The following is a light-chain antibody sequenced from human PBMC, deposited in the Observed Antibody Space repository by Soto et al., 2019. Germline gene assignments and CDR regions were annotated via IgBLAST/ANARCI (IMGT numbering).Light chain of an antibody. CDR1: QPVNSGY. Sequence: IVLTQSPGTLSLSPGEGATLSCRASQPVNSGYLAWYQQKPGQAPRLLMYGVSTRDTGIPDRFSGGGSGTDFTLTISRLEPEDFAVYYCQQFSSYPLTFGGGTKVDIK. CDR3: QQFSSYPLT. J-gene: IGKJ4*01. CDR2: GVS. V-gene: IGKV3-20*01.